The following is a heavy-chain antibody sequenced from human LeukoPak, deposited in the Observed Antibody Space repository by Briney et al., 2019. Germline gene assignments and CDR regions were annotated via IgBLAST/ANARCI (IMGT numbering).Heavy chain of an antibody. CDR2: INPSGGST. V-gene: IGHV1-46*01. J-gene: IGHJ4*02. Sequence: GASVKVSCKASGYTFTSYYMHWVRQAPGQGLEWMGIINPSGGSTSYAQKFQGRVTMTRDMSTSTVYMELSSLRSEDTAVYYCARELGYSSSSPPLDPRYSAMYYFDYWGQGTLVTVSS. CDR1: GYTFTSYY. D-gene: IGHD6-6*01. CDR3: ARELGYSSSSPPLDPRYSAMYYFDY.